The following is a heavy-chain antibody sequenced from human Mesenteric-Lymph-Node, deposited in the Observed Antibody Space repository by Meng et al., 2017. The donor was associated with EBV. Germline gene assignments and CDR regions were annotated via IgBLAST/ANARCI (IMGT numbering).Heavy chain of an antibody. J-gene: IGHJ4*02. D-gene: IGHD3-3*01. CDR3: ATVGGSFDFWI. V-gene: IGHV4-4*02. Sequence: QWTGPGRLMPSGTPLSTCSVAVGTHRSPNWRSWVRQPPGKGLEWIGEIFHSGTTDYSPSLKSRVTMSIDKSRNQFSLKLNSVTAADTAVYYCATVGGSFDFWIWGQGALVTVSS. CDR1: VGTHRSPNW. CDR2: IFHSGTT.